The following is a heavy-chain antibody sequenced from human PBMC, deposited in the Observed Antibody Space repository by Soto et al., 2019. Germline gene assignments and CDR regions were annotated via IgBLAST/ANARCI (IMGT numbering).Heavy chain of an antibody. CDR3: VRDRPTFTLFDY. J-gene: IGHJ4*02. D-gene: IGHD3-3*02. CDR2: ISTDGTTI. CDR1: GFSFTSYW. V-gene: IGHV3-74*01. Sequence: EVQLVESGGGLVQPGGSLRLSCAASGFSFTSYWMHWVRQAPGKGLEWISRISTDGTTIGFAASVRGRFTASRDNAKNTVYLQLNSLRVDDTAVYYCVRDRPTFTLFDYWGQGTLVTVSS.